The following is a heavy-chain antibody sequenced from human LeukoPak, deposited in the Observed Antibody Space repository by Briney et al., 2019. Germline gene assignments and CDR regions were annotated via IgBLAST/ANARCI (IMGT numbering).Heavy chain of an antibody. CDR1: GFTFNNHA. D-gene: IGHD3-3*01. CDR3: ARAAFGVGRWGFDP. V-gene: IGHV3-21*01. Sequence: PGGSLRLSCAASGFTFNNHAMSWVRQAPGRGLEWVSAISGSGGNTYYADSVKGRFTISRDNAKNSLYLQMNSLRAEDTAVYYCARAAFGVGRWGFDPWGQGTLVTVSS. CDR2: ISGSGGNT. J-gene: IGHJ5*02.